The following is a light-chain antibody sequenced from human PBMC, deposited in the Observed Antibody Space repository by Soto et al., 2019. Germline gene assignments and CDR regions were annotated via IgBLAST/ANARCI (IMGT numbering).Light chain of an antibody. V-gene: IGKV3-15*01. J-gene: IGKJ2*01. CDR3: QQYGDWPPET. CDR1: QSVSRN. Sequence: EVVLTQSPATLSVSPGDRATLSCRASQSVSRNLAWYQQKPGQAPSLLIYGASTRAPGVPARFSGSGSAAEFTVYIGSLQYEDVAVYYCQQYGDWPPETFGQGTKLEI. CDR2: GAS.